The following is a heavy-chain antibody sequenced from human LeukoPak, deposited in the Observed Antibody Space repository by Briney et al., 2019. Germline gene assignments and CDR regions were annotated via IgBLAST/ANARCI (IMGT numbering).Heavy chain of an antibody. CDR3: XXXYYYDSSGPFNWFDP. J-gene: IGHJ5*02. V-gene: IGHV1-2*02. CDR1: GYTFTGYY. D-gene: IGHD3-22*01. Sequence: GASVKVSCKASGYTFTGYYMHWVRQAPGQGLEWMGWINPNSGGTNYAQKFQGRVTMTRDTSISTAYMELSRLRSDDTAVYYCXXXYYYDSSGPFNWFDPWGQGTLVTVSS. CDR2: INPNSGGT.